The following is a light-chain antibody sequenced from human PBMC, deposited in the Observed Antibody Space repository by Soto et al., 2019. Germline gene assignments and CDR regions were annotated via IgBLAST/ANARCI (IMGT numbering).Light chain of an antibody. V-gene: IGKV3-15*01. CDR2: DAS. J-gene: IGKJ1*01. Sequence: VMTQSAAALSVSPRERATLSCRASQSVRSNLAWYQQKPGQPPRLLIYDASTRATGIPSRFSGSGSGTEFTLTISSLKSEDFAVYYCQQYDNWPRTFGQGTKVDIK. CDR1: QSVRSN. CDR3: QQYDNWPRT.